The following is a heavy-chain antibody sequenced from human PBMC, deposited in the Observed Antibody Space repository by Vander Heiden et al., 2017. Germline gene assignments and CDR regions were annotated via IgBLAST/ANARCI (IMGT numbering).Heavy chain of an antibody. D-gene: IGHD5-12*01. Sequence: CKASGYTFTSYYMHWVRQAPVQGLEWMGIINPSGGSTSYAQKFQGRVTMTRDTSTSTVYMELSSLRSEDTAVYYCASEGRWLQPDYYYYYGMDVWGQGTTVTVSS. CDR2: INPSGGST. CDR3: ASEGRWLQPDYYYYYGMDV. V-gene: IGHV1-46*01. J-gene: IGHJ6*02. CDR1: GYTFTSYY.